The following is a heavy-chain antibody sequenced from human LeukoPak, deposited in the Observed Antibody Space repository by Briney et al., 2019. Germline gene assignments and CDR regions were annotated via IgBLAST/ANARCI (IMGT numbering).Heavy chain of an antibody. V-gene: IGHV3-48*01. J-gene: IGHJ4*02. CDR1: GFIFSNYW. CDR3: AKDRLGFCSSTSCYVGGY. Sequence: PGGSLRLSCEASGFIFSNYWMNWVRQAPGKGLEWVSYISSSSSTIYYADSVKGRFTISRDNAKNSLYLQMNSLRAEDTAVYYCAKDRLGFCSSTSCYVGGYWGQGTLVTVSS. D-gene: IGHD2-2*01. CDR2: ISSSSSTI.